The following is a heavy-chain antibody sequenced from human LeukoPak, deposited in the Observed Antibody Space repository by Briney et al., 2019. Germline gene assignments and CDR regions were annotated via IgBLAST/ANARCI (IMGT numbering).Heavy chain of an antibody. D-gene: IGHD2-15*01. CDR1: GGSISSGGYY. CDR2: IYYSGST. J-gene: IGHJ4*02. CDR3: ARVGDCSGGSCYAFDY. Sequence: SETLSLTCTVSGGSISSGGYYWRWIRQHPGKGLEWIGYIYYSGSTYYNPSLKSRVTISVDTSKNQFSLKLSSVTAADTAVYYCARVGDCSGGSCYAFDYWGQGTLVTVSS. V-gene: IGHV4-31*03.